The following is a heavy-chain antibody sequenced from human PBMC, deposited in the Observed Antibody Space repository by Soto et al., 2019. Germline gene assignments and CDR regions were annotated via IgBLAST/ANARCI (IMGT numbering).Heavy chain of an antibody. J-gene: IGHJ3*02. D-gene: IGHD2-21*02. V-gene: IGHV1-69*13. CDR2: IIPIFGTA. CDR1: GGTFSSYA. CDR3: ASGHIVVVTATNDAFDI. Sequence: SVKVSFKASGGTFSSYAISWVRQAPGQGLEWMGGIIPIFGTANYAQKFQGRVTITADESTSTAYMELSSLRSEDTAVYYCASGHIVVVTATNDAFDIWGQGTMVTVSS.